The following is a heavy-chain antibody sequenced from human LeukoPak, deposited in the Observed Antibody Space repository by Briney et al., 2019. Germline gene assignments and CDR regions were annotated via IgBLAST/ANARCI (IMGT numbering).Heavy chain of an antibody. Sequence: PGGSLRLSCAASGFTFSSYGMHWVRQAPGKGLEWVAVIWYDGSNKYYADSVKGRFTISRDNSKNTLYLQMNSLRAEDTAVYYCAREIHWPGYYYDSSGYLAYWGQGTLVTVSS. J-gene: IGHJ4*02. CDR2: IWYDGSNK. V-gene: IGHV3-33*01. D-gene: IGHD3-22*01. CDR1: GFTFSSYG. CDR3: AREIHWPGYYYDSSGYLAY.